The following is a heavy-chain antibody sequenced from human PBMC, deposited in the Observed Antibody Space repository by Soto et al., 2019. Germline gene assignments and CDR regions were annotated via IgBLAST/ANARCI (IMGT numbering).Heavy chain of an antibody. CDR2: INHSGST. CDR1: GGSFTGSF. D-gene: IGHD3-22*01. V-gene: IGHV4-34*01. J-gene: IGHJ4*02. Sequence: PFEILSLTCGIYGGSFTGSFWSWIRQPPGKGLEWIGEINHSGSTNYNPSLKSRVTISVDTSKNQFSLKLSSVTAADTAVYYCARGPSNTMRVVVKVLDYWGQGTLVTVSS. CDR3: ARGPSNTMRVVVKVLDY.